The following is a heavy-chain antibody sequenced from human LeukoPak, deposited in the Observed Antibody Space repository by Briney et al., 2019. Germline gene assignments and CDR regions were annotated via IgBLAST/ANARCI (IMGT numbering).Heavy chain of an antibody. CDR2: ISGSGGST. D-gene: IGHD3-3*01. Sequence: PGGSLRLSCAASGFTFSSYAMSWVRQAPGKGLEWVSAISGSGGSTYYADSVKGRFTISRDNSKNTLYLQMNSLSGEDTAVYYCARGRRTDFHYYNYMDVWGKGTAVTVSS. J-gene: IGHJ6*03. CDR1: GFTFSSYA. V-gene: IGHV3-23*01. CDR3: ARGRRTDFHYYNYMDV.